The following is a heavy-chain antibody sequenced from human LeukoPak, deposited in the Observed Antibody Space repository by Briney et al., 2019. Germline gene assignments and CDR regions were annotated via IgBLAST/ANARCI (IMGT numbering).Heavy chain of an antibody. V-gene: IGHV4-39*01. CDR2: IYYSGST. CDR3: ARTADIVVVPAAIDYAFDI. D-gene: IGHD2-2*01. CDR1: GGSISSSSYY. Sequence: KPSETLSLTCTVSGGSISSSSYYWGWIRQPPGKGLEWIGSIYYSGSTYYNPSLKSRVTISVDTSKNQFSLKLSSVTAADTAVYYCARTADIVVVPAAIDYAFDIWGQGTMVTVSS. J-gene: IGHJ3*02.